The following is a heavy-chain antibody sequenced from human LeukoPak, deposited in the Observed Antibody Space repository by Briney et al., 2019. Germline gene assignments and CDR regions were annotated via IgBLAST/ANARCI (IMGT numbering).Heavy chain of an antibody. Sequence: ASVKVSCKASGYTFTGYFMHWVRQAPGQGLEWMGWINPNSGGTNYAQKFQGRVTMARDTSISTAYMELSRLKSDDTAVYYCARGTYMVRGVSPFDYWGQGTLVTVSS. CDR3: ARGTYMVRGVSPFDY. D-gene: IGHD3-10*01. V-gene: IGHV1-2*02. J-gene: IGHJ4*02. CDR1: GYTFTGYF. CDR2: INPNSGGT.